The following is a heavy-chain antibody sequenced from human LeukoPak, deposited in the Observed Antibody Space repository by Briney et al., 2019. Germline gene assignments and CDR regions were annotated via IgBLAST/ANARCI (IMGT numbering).Heavy chain of an antibody. J-gene: IGHJ6*04. CDR1: GGSFSGYY. CDR3: ARGGPGGSGSYYNPRYYGMDV. D-gene: IGHD3-10*01. CDR2: INHSGST. Sequence: SETLSLTCAVYGGSFSGYYWSWIRQPPGKGLEWIGEINHSGSTNYNPSLKSRVTISVDTSKNQFSLKLSSVTAADTAVHYCARGGPGGSGSYYNPRYYGMDVWGKGTTVTVSS. V-gene: IGHV4-34*01.